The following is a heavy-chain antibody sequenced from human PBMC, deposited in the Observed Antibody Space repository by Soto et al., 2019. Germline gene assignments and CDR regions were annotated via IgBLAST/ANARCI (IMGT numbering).Heavy chain of an antibody. CDR1: GFTFSSYG. V-gene: IGHV3-33*01. J-gene: IGHJ6*02. CDR3: ARDQYSSRPIYNYYGMDV. Sequence: GGSLRLSCAASGFTFSSYGMHWVRQAPGKGLEWVAVIWYDGSNKYYADSVKGRFTISRDNSKNTLYLQMNSLRAEDTAVYYCARDQYSSRPIYNYYGMDVWGQGTTVTVSS. CDR2: IWYDGSNK. D-gene: IGHD6-13*01.